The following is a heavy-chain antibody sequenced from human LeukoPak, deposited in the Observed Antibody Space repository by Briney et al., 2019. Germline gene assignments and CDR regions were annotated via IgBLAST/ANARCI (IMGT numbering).Heavy chain of an antibody. CDR3: ARDKRSYSGSYRASTVDY. D-gene: IGHD1-26*01. CDR2: ISSSGRTI. CDR1: GFTFSTYE. V-gene: IGHV3-48*03. J-gene: IGHJ4*02. Sequence: GGSLRLSCAASGFTFSTYEMNWVRQAPGKGLEWISYISSSGRTIYYADSVKGRFTISRDNAKNSLYLQMNSLRAEDTAVYYCARDKRSYSGSYRASTVDYWGQGTLVTVSS.